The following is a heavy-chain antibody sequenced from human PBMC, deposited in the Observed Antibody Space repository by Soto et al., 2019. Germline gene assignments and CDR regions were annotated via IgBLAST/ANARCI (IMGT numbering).Heavy chain of an antibody. Sequence: GGSLRLSCAASGFTFSSYAMHWVRQAPGKXLEWVAVISYDGSNKYYADSVKGRFTISRDNSKNTLYLQMNSLRAEDTAVYYCARDRYSSSWYSYYYGMDVWGQGTTVTVYS. CDR1: GFTFSSYA. D-gene: IGHD6-13*01. J-gene: IGHJ6*02. V-gene: IGHV3-30-3*01. CDR2: ISYDGSNK. CDR3: ARDRYSSSWYSYYYGMDV.